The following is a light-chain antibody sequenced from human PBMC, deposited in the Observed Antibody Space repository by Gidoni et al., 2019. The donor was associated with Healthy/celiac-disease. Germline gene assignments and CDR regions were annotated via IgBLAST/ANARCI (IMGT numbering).Light chain of an antibody. J-gene: IGKJ4*01. CDR3: QQYDNLPLT. V-gene: IGKV1-33*01. CDR1: QDIRHY. CDR2: DAS. Sequence: DIQITQSPSTLSASVGDRVTITCQASQDIRHYLNWYQQKPGKAPKLLIYDASNLETGVPSRFSGSGSGTDFTFTISSLQPEAIATYYCQQYDNLPLTFXGXTKVEIK.